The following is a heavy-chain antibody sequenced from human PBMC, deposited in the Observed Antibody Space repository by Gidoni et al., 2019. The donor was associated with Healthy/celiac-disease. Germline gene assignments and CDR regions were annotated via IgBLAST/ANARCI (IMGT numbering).Heavy chain of an antibody. J-gene: IGHJ3*02. D-gene: IGHD7-27*01. CDR3: VKGGMELGIGEGAFDI. CDR2: ISSNGGST. CDR1: GFTFSSYA. Sequence: EVQLVESGGGLVQPGGSLRLSCSASGFTFSSYAMHWVRQAPGKGLEYVSAISSNGGSTYYADSVKGRFTISRDNSKNTLYLQMSSLRAEDTAVYYCVKGGMELGIGEGAFDIWGQGTMVTVSS. V-gene: IGHV3-64D*09.